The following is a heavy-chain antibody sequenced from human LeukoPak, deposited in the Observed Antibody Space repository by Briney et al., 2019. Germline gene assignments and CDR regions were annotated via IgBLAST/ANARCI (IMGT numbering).Heavy chain of an antibody. CDR2: MNPNSGNT. J-gene: IGHJ4*02. Sequence: ASVKVSCKASGYTFTSYDINWVRQATGQGLEWMGWMNPNSGNTGYAQKFQGRVTITRNTSISTAYMELCSLRSGDTAVYYCARAVAAYFDYWGQGTLVTVSS. D-gene: IGHD6-19*01. CDR3: ARAVAAYFDY. V-gene: IGHV1-8*03. CDR1: GYTFTSYD.